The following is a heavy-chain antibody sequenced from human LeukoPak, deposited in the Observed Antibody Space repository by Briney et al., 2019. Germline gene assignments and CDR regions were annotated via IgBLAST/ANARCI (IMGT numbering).Heavy chain of an antibody. Sequence: GGSLRLSCAASGFTFSSYAMSWVRQAPGKGLEWVSAISGSGGSTYYAGSVKGRFTISRDNSKNTLYLQMNSLRAEDTAVYYCAKDGYGDYVGWFDPWGQGTLVTVSS. CDR1: GFTFSSYA. CDR3: AKDGYGDYVGWFDP. V-gene: IGHV3-23*01. D-gene: IGHD4-17*01. CDR2: ISGSGGST. J-gene: IGHJ5*02.